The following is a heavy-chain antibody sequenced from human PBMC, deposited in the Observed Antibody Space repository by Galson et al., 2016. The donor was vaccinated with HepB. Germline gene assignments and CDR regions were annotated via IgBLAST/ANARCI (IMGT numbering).Heavy chain of an antibody. J-gene: IGHJ6*02. CDR3: AKDGSSSLRFLDLGRRKNYGMEV. D-gene: IGHD3-3*01. CDR2: ISWNSGSI. V-gene: IGHV3-9*01. CDR1: GFTFYDYA. Sequence: SLRLSCAASGFTFYDYAMHWVRQAPGKGLEWVSGISWNSGSIGYADSVKGRFAISRDNAKNSLYLQMNSLRAEDTAVYYCAKDGSSSLRFLDLGRRKNYGMEVWGQGTTVTVSS.